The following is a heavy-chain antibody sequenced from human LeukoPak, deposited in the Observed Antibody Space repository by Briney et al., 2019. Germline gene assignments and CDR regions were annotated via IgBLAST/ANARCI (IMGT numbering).Heavy chain of an antibody. V-gene: IGHV3-21*01. CDR2: ISSSSSYI. D-gene: IGHD6-19*01. Sequence: GGSLRLSCAPSGFTFSSHRMNWVPQARGKGLVWVSSISSSSSYIYYAASVKGQFTISRDNAKNSLYLQMNSLRAEDTAVYYCAIPPISGIAVAGTADSPLDAFDIWGQGTMVTVSS. CDR3: AIPPISGIAVAGTADSPLDAFDI. J-gene: IGHJ3*02. CDR1: GFTFSSHR.